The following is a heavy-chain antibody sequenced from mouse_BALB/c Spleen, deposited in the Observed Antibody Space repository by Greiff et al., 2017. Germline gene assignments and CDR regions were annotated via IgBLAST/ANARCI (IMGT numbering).Heavy chain of an antibody. CDR2: ISNGGGST. D-gene: IGHD2-4*01. V-gene: IGHV5-12-2*01. CDR3: ARHGRGDYPPFDY. Sequence: EVKVEESGGGLVQPGGSLKLSCAASGFTFSSYTMSWVRQTPEKRLEWVAYISNGGGSTYYPDTVKGRFTISRDNAKNTLYLQMSSLKSEDTAMYYCARHGRGDYPPFDYWGQGTTLTVSS. CDR1: GFTFSSYT. J-gene: IGHJ2*01.